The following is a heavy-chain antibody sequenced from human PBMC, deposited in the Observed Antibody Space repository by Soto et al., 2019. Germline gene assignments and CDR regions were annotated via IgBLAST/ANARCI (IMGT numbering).Heavy chain of an antibody. Sequence: EVQLVESGGGLVQPGGSLRLSCGVSGFTISTYWMSWVRRTPGKGLEWVGNINQGGSENFYAGSVRGRFSISRDNARNTVYLQMKSLRAADTAVYFCARDRGNGYYGQDNWGMDVWGQGTTVTVSS. CDR3: ARDRGNGYYGQDNWGMDV. D-gene: IGHD1-1*01. CDR1: GFTISTYW. J-gene: IGHJ6*02. V-gene: IGHV3-7*05. CDR2: INQGGSEN.